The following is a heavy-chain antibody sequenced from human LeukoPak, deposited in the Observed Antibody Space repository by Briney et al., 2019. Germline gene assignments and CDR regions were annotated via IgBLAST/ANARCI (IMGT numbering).Heavy chain of an antibody. J-gene: IGHJ4*02. D-gene: IGHD3-10*01. V-gene: IGHV1-69*13. CDR1: GGTFSSYA. Sequence: SVKVSCKASGGTFSSYAISWVRQAPGQGLEWMGGIIPIFGTANYAQKFQGRVTITADESTSTAYMELSSLRSEDTAVYYCARLPSSDYYGSGSYPGYWGQGTLVTVSS. CDR2: IIPIFGTA. CDR3: ARLPSSDYYGSGSYPGY.